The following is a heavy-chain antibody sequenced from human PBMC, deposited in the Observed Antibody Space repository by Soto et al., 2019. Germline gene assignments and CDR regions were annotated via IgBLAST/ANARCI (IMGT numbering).Heavy chain of an antibody. CDR1: GFTFSSYS. D-gene: IGHD7-27*01. V-gene: IGHV3-48*03. CDR3: ARDKHWAFDY. CDR2: IFTTGTTI. J-gene: IGHJ4*02. Sequence: GGSLRLSCVASGFTFSSYSIVWVRQAPGKGLEWVSYIFTTGTTIYYADSVKGRFTVSRDNAKNSLFLLLNSLRAEDTAVYYYARDKHWAFDYCGQGPLVTVSS.